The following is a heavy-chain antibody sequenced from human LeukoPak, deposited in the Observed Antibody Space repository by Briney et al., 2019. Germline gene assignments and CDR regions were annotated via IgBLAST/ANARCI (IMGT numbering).Heavy chain of an antibody. CDR1: GPTVTSNY. CDR3: ARDGRVGATRLNI. V-gene: IGHV3-66*02. D-gene: IGHD1-26*01. J-gene: IGHJ3*02. CDR2: IYSDDST. Sequence: GRSLRLVRAAAGPTVTSNYMGSARQAPGKGMEWVSVIYSDDSTYYGDSVRGRFTISRDNSKNTLYLQMNSLRAEDTAVYYCARDGRVGATRLNIWGQGTMVTVSS.